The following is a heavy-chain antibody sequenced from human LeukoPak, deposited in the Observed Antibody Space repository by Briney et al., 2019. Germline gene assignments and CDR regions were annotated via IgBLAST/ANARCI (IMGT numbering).Heavy chain of an antibody. Sequence: GGSLRLSCAASGFTFSSYGMHWVRQAPGKGLEWVAVISYDGSNKYYADSVKGRFTISRDNAKNSLYLQMNSLRAEDTVVYYCARQSGGDYGYWGQGTLVTVSS. V-gene: IGHV3-30*03. CDR2: ISYDGSNK. CDR3: ARQSGGDYGY. D-gene: IGHD2-21*02. CDR1: GFTFSSYG. J-gene: IGHJ4*02.